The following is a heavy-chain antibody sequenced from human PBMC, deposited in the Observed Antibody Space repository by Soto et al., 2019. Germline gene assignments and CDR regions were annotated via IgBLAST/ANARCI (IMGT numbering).Heavy chain of an antibody. D-gene: IGHD3-3*01. Sequence: PSETLSLTRTASGVSISSGDYYWSWIRQPPGKGLEWIGYIYYSGSTYYNPSLKSRVTISVDTSKNQFSLKLSSVTAADTAVYYCARGPSFWSGYDYGMDVWGQGTTVTVSS. CDR2: IYYSGST. V-gene: IGHV4-30-4*01. J-gene: IGHJ6*02. CDR1: GVSISSGDYY. CDR3: ARGPSFWSGYDYGMDV.